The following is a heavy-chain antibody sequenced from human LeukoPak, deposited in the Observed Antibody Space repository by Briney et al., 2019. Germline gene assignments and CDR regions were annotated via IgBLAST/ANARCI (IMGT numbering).Heavy chain of an antibody. Sequence: ASAKVSCKASGYTFTSYDINWVRQATGQGLEWMGWMNPNSGNTGYAQKFQGRVTITRNTSISTAYMELSSLRSEDTAVYYCAKDQYCTSTSCYVGYWGQGTLVTVSS. D-gene: IGHD2-2*01. CDR3: AKDQYCTSTSCYVGY. CDR2: MNPNSGNT. CDR1: GYTFTSYD. J-gene: IGHJ4*02. V-gene: IGHV1-8*03.